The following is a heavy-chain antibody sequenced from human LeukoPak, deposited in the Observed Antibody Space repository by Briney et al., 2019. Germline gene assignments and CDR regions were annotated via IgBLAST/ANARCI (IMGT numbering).Heavy chain of an antibody. V-gene: IGHV1-69*13. CDR2: IIPISGTA. J-gene: IGHJ4*02. CDR3: AADYYDSSGYYCFDY. CDR1: GGTFSSYA. Sequence: SVKVSCKASGGTFSSYAISWVRQAPGQGLEWMGGIIPISGTANYAQKFQGRVTITADESTSTAYMELSSLRSEDTAVYYCAADYYDSSGYYCFDYWGQGTLVTVSS. D-gene: IGHD3-22*01.